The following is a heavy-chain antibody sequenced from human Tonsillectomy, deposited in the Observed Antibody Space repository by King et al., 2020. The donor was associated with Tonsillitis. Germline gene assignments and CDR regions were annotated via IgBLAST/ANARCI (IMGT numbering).Heavy chain of an antibody. J-gene: IGHJ4*01. D-gene: IGHD3-3*01. CDR2: ISYDGSNK. CDR1: GFTFSSYA. Sequence: VQLVESGGGVVQPGRSLRLSCAASGFTFSSYAMHWVRQAPGKGLEWVAVISYDGSNKYYADSVKGRFTISRDNSKNTLYLQMNSLRAEDTAVYYCARGRSQPEEWPDTQDYLDYWGQGTLVTVSS. V-gene: IGHV3-30*04. CDR3: ARGRSQPEEWPDTQDYLDY.